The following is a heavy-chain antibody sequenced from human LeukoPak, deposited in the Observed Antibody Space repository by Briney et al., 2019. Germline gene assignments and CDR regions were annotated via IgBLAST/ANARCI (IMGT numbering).Heavy chain of an antibody. J-gene: IGHJ4*02. Sequence: PGGSLRLSCVASGFSFSTSGMHWVRQSPGKGLDWVAFIRNDGNKKNYAESVKGRFTISRDNSRNTLYPQMDSLSAEDTAVYYCARGWASEAFDYWGQGTLVTVSS. D-gene: IGHD3-16*01. CDR3: ARGWASEAFDY. V-gene: IGHV3-30*02. CDR1: GFSFSTSG. CDR2: IRNDGNKK.